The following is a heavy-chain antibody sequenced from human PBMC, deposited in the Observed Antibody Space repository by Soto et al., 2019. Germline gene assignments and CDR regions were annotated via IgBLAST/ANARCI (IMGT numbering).Heavy chain of an antibody. V-gene: IGHV3-30*18. D-gene: IGHD3-22*01. CDR3: AKDHYYDSSGPYDAFDI. CDR1: GFTFSSYG. J-gene: IGHJ3*02. Sequence: QVQLVESGGGVVQPGRSLRLSCAASGFTFSSYGMHWVRQAPGKGLEWVAVISYDGSNKYYADSVKGRFTISRDNSKNTLYLQMNSLRAEDTAVYYCAKDHYYDSSGPYDAFDIWGQGTMVTVSS. CDR2: ISYDGSNK.